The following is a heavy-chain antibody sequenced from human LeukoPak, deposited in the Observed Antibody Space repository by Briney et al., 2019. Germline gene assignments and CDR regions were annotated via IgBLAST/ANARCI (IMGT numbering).Heavy chain of an antibody. CDR2: IYPGDSDT. CDR1: GYSFTSYW. J-gene: IGHJ4*02. D-gene: IGHD6-19*01. V-gene: IGHV5-51*01. Sequence: GESLKISCKGSGYSFTSYWIGWVRQMPGKGLEWMGIIYPGDSDTRYSPSLQGQVTISADKSISTAYLQWSSLKASDTAMYYCARQNIAVAGVFDYWGQGTLVTVSS. CDR3: ARQNIAVAGVFDY.